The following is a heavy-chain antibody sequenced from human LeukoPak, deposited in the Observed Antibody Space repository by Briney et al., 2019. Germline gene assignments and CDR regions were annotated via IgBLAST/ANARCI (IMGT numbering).Heavy chain of an antibody. CDR1: GYTFTGYY. J-gene: IGHJ4*02. CDR3: ATLDIVVVPAAPDYDY. CDR2: INPNSGGT. V-gene: IGHV1-2*02. Sequence: GASVKVSCKASGYTFTGYYMHWVRQAPGQGLEWMGWINPNSGGTNYAQKFQGRVTMTSDTTISTAYMELSRLRSDDTAVYYCATLDIVVVPAAPDYDYWGQGTLVTVPS. D-gene: IGHD2-2*01.